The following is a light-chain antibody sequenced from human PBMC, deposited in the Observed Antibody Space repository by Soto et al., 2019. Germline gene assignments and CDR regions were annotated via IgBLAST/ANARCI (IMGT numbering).Light chain of an antibody. V-gene: IGLV1-44*01. CDR2: RSN. Sequence: QSVLTQPPSASGTPGQRVTISCSGSSSNIGENSVNWYQQLPGRAPKLLISRSNQRPSGVPDRFSGSKSGTSGSLAINGLQSGDEAEYSCAAWDDSLNGFVFGTGTKLTVL. CDR1: SSNIGENS. CDR3: AAWDDSLNGFV. J-gene: IGLJ1*01.